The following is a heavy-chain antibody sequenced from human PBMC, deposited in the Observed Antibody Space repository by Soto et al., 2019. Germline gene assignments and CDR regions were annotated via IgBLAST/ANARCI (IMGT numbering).Heavy chain of an antibody. CDR1: GGSINSGGYY. D-gene: IGHD6-13*01. J-gene: IGHJ4*02. V-gene: IGHV4-31*03. Sequence: QVQLQESGPGLVKPSQTLSLICTVSGGSINSGGYYWNWIRQHPGKGLEWNGYIFYSGSTYYNPFLRSRVTKCAGMPEHQFSRNLCSVTAAYPAVYFCAREYRQSGYSSSWVFDYWGQGTLVNVSS. CDR2: IFYSGST. CDR3: AREYRQSGYSSSWVFDY.